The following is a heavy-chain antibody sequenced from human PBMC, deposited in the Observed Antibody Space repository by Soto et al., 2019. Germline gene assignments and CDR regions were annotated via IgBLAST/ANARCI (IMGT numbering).Heavy chain of an antibody. CDR2: ISYDGSNK. V-gene: IGHV3-30-3*01. D-gene: IGHD1-1*01. CDR3: ARDRLRYNWNDFPYYYYGMDV. J-gene: IGHJ6*02. Sequence: QVQLVESGGGVVQPGRSLRLSCAASGFTFSSYAMHWVRQAPGKGLEWVAVISYDGSNKYYADSVKGRFTISRDNSKNTLYLQMNCLRAEDTAVYYCARDRLRYNWNDFPYYYYGMDVWGQGTTFTVSS. CDR1: GFTFSSYA.